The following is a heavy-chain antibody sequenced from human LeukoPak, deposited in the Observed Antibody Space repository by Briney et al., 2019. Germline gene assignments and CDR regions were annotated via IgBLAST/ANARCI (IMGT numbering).Heavy chain of an antibody. CDR1: GYTFTTHD. J-gene: IGHJ4*02. CDR3: ARGLGDYNTDWFPVSGY. Sequence: ASVKVSCKASGYTFTTHDLTWVRQATGQGLEWMGWMNPGSGDTAYAQKFQGRVTMTRDTSMSTAYMELNSLGSEDTAIYYCARGLGDYNTDWFPVSGYWGQGTPVIVSS. CDR2: MNPGSGDT. V-gene: IGHV1-8*01. D-gene: IGHD3-9*01.